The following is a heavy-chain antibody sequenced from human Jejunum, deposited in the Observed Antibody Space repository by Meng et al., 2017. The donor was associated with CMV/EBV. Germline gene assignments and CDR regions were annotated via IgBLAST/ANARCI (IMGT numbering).Heavy chain of an antibody. CDR2: IGGIIRVP. CDR3: SNNLKGGYCTSTSRFLLAMDV. V-gene: IGHV3-23*01. D-gene: IGHD2-2*01. Sequence: VRQVRGDAPEWLSCIGGIIRVPSYADSVQGLFTVSRDNTKNTVYLQMNSLRGDDTAVYYCSNNLKGGYCTSTSRFLLAMDVWGQGTTVTVSS. J-gene: IGHJ6*02.